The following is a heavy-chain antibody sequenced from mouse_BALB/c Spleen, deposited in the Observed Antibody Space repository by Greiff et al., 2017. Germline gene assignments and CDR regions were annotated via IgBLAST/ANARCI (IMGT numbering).Heavy chain of an antibody. Sequence: EVKLVESGGGLVKPGGSLKLSCAASGFTFSDYYMYWVRPTPEKRLEWVATISDGGSYTYYPDSVKGRFTISRDNAKNNLYLQMSSLKSEDTAMYYCARGDYYGFAYWGQGTLVTVSA. D-gene: IGHD1-1*01. CDR2: ISDGGSYT. CDR1: GFTFSDYY. J-gene: IGHJ3*01. V-gene: IGHV5-4*02. CDR3: ARGDYYGFAY.